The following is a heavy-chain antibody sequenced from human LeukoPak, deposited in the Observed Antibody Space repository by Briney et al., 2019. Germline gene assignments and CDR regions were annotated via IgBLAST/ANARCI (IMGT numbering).Heavy chain of an antibody. CDR1: GYTFTGYY. J-gene: IGHJ4*02. CDR2: INPNSGGT. D-gene: IGHD6-19*01. V-gene: IGHV1-2*02. CDR3: ARERGLEQWLVPGY. Sequence: ASVKVSCKASGYTFTGYYMHWVRQAPGQGPEWMGWINPNSGGTNYAQKFQGRVTMTRDTSISTAYMELSRLRSDDTAVYYCARERGLEQWLVPGYWGQGTLVTVSS.